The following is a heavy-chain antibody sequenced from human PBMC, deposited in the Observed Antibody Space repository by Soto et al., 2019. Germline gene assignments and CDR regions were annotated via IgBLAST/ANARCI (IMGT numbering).Heavy chain of an antibody. CDR2: MDPNSGVA. CDR1: GYTFTTND. J-gene: IGHJ6*02. CDR3: AEVRYSSPMGYYYGMDV. V-gene: IGHV1-8*02. D-gene: IGHD2-2*01. Sequence: QVHLVQSGAEVRKPGASVKVSCKAFGYTFTTNDINWVRQAPGQGLEWLGWMDPNSGVAGYAQKFQGRVIMTRDTSTSTAHMELSGLTSEDTAVYYCAEVRYSSPMGYYYGMDVWGQGTTVTVSS.